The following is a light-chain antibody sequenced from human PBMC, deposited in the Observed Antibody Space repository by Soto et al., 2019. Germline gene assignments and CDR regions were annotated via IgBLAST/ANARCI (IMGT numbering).Light chain of an antibody. CDR1: SSNIESNY. Sequence: QSVLTQPPSACGTPGQRVTISCSGSSSNIESNYVYWYQQLPGTAPRLLIYRNNQRPSGVPDRFSGSKSGTSASLAISALRSEDEADYYCTVWDDSLRGRLFGGGTKLTVL. J-gene: IGLJ2*01. CDR3: TVWDDSLRGRL. CDR2: RNN. V-gene: IGLV1-47*01.